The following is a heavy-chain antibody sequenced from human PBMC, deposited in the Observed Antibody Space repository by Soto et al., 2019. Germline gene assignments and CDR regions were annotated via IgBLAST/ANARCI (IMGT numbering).Heavy chain of an antibody. D-gene: IGHD2-15*01. Sequence: GGSLRLSCAASGLNFSSYSMNWVRKTPGKGLEWVSYISSSSSTIYYADSVKGRFTISRDNAKNSLYLQMNSLRAEDTAVYYCARAVPDIVVVVAATRAFDIWGQGTMVTVSS. CDR3: ARAVPDIVVVVAATRAFDI. CDR2: ISSSSSTI. V-gene: IGHV3-48*01. CDR1: GLNFSSYS. J-gene: IGHJ3*02.